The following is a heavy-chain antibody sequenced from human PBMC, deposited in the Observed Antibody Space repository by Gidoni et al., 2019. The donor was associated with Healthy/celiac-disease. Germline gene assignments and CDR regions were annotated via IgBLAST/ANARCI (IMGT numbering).Heavy chain of an antibody. CDR2: IIPIFGTA. V-gene: IGHV1-69*06. J-gene: IGHJ6*02. D-gene: IGHD6-13*01. Sequence: QVQLVQSGAEVKKPGSSVKVSCKASGGTFSSYAISWVRQAPGQGLEWMGGIIPIFGTANYAQKFQGRVTITADKSTSTAYMELSSLRSEDTAVYYCARKGIAAAGTYYYYGMDVWGQGTTVTVSS. CDR1: GGTFSSYA. CDR3: ARKGIAAAGTYYYYGMDV.